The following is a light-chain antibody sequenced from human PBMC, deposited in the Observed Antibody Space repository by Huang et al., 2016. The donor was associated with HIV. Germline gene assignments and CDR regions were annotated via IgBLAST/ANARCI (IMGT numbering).Light chain of an antibody. V-gene: IGKV1-17*03. J-gene: IGKJ1*01. CDR2: AAS. Sequence: DIQLTQSLSAMLASVGDRVSITCRASQGIANYLVWFQQRPGGAPKRLIYAASSLQSGVPSRFSGSGSGTKFTLTISGLQPEDFATYYCLQHHAYPRTFGQGTKVEV. CDR1: QGIANY. CDR3: LQHHAYPRT.